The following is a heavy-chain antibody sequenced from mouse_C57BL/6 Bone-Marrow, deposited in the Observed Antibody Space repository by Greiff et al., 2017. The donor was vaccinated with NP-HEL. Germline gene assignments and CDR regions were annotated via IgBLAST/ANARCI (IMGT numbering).Heavy chain of an antibody. CDR1: GFSLTSYG. Sequence: QVQLKESGPGLVAPAQSLSITCTVSGFSLTSYGVHWVRQPPGKGLEWLVVIWSDGSTTYNSALKSRLSISKDNSKSQVFLKMNSLQTDDTAMYYGARHTYRGHYFDVWGTGTTVTVSS. J-gene: IGHJ1*03. CDR2: IWSDGST. CDR3: ARHTYRGHYFDV. V-gene: IGHV2-6-1*01. D-gene: IGHD2-14*01.